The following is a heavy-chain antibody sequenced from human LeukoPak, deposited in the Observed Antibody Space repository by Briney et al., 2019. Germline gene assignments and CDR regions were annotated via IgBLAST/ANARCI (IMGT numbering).Heavy chain of an antibody. D-gene: IGHD1-26*01. Sequence: SETLSLTCSVSGGSMSSDYGSWIRQSPGKGLEWIGRMFGNGGTNYSPSFQRRAPMSVDTSTRRLSLRLDSVTAADTAVYYCARQTAKKWDLPGSFDSWGQGILVTVSS. CDR3: ARQTAKKWDLPGSFDS. J-gene: IGHJ4*02. CDR2: MFGNGGT. V-gene: IGHV4-59*08. CDR1: GGSMSSDY.